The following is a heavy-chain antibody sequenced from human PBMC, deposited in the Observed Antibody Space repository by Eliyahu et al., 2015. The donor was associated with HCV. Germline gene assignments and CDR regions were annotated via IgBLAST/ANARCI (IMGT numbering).Heavy chain of an antibody. CDR1: GGSIRGSF. CDR3: ARGGYSKVDAFDI. V-gene: IGHV4-59*01. CDR2: IYSSGST. J-gene: IGHJ3*02. D-gene: IGHD4-11*01. Sequence: QVQLQESGPGLVKPSEILSLTCAVSGGSIRGSFWSWIRQPPGKGLEWIGYIYSSGSTTYNPSLESRLTISVDTSKNHLFLKLRSVTAADTAVYFCARGGYSKVDAFDIWGQGTMVTVSS.